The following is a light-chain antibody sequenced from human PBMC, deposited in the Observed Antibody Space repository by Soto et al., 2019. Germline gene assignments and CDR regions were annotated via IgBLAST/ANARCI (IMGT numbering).Light chain of an antibody. V-gene: IGLV1-44*01. J-gene: IGLJ1*01. CDR3: AAWHDSPNGLYV. CDR2: SNS. CDR1: SSNIGSNT. Sequence: QPVLTQPPSASGTPGQRVTISCSGSSSNIGSNTVNWYQHLPGTAPKLLIYSNSERPSGVPDRFSASKSGTSASLAISGLQSEDEADYYCAAWHDSPNGLYVFGTGTKLTVL.